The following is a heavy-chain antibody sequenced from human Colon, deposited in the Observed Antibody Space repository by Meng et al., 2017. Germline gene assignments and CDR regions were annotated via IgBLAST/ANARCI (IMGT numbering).Heavy chain of an antibody. D-gene: IGHD4-17*01. CDR2: IYYSGST. CDR3: ARDRKHYGERGWFDP. J-gene: IGHJ5*02. Sequence: QGQLRESGPGLGQPSQTLSLTCTVSGGSISSGDYYWSWIRQPPGKGLEWIGYIYYSGSTYSNASLKSRVTISIDRSKNQFSLKLSSVTAADTAVYYCARDRKHYGERGWFDPWGQGTLVTVSS. V-gene: IGHV4-30-4*01. CDR1: GGSISSGDYY.